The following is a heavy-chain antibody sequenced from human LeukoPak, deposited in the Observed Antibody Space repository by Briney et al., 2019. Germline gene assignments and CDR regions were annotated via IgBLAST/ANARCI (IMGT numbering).Heavy chain of an antibody. CDR2: INNDGSST. CDR1: GFTVSSHW. Sequence: GGSLRLSCAVSGFTVSSHWMHWVRQAPGKGLVWVSRINNDGSSTRYADSVKGRFTISRDNAKNTLYLEMNSLRAEDTAVYYCARDPAFSRGWYGDAFDIWGQGTMVTVSS. CDR3: ARDPAFSRGWYGDAFDI. V-gene: IGHV3-74*01. D-gene: IGHD6-19*01. J-gene: IGHJ3*02.